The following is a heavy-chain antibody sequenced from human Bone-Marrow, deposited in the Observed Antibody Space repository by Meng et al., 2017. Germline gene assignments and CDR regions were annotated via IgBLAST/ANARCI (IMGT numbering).Heavy chain of an antibody. Sequence: VRWWESGGGVVQPGRSLRLSCEAAGFTFGSYSMHWVRQAPGKGLEWVAVIWYDGSNKYYADSVKGRFTISRDNSKNTLYLQMNSLRAEDTAVYYCARDSGGGSYYFDYWGQGTLVTVSS. J-gene: IGHJ4*02. V-gene: IGHV3-33*08. CDR2: IWYDGSNK. CDR1: GFTFGSYS. D-gene: IGHD1-26*01. CDR3: ARDSGGGSYYFDY.